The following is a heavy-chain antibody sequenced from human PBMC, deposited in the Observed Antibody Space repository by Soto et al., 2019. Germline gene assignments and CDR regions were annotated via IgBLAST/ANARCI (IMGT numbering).Heavy chain of an antibody. D-gene: IGHD1-26*01. CDR2: ISSSGGST. CDR1: GFTFSTYA. J-gene: IGHJ4*02. Sequence: GGSLRLSCAASGFTFSTYAMSWVRQAPGKGLEWVSTISSSGGSTHYADSVKGRFTISRDNSKNTLYLQMNSLRAEDTAVYYCAKSLSVGATTPFDYWGQGTLVTVSS. V-gene: IGHV3-23*01. CDR3: AKSLSVGATTPFDY.